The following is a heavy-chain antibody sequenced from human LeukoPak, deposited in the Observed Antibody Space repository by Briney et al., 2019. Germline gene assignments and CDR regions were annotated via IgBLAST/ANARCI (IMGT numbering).Heavy chain of an antibody. Sequence: GGSLRLSCAASGFTFSSYGMHWVRQAPGKGLGWVAVIWYNGGKKYYAGSVKGRFTISRDNSKNTLYLQMNSLRAEDTALYYCAREIGYYFDSDDSRLRGRLDVWGKGTSVTVSS. CDR1: GFTFSSYG. CDR2: IWYNGGKK. CDR3: AREIGYYFDSDDSRLRGRLDV. V-gene: IGHV3-33*01. D-gene: IGHD3-22*01. J-gene: IGHJ6*04.